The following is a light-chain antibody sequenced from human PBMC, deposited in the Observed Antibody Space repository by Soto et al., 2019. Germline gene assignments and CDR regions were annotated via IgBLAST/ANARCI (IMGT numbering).Light chain of an antibody. CDR2: DAS. J-gene: IGKJ1*01. CDR3: QQSYSTPRT. V-gene: IGKV1-39*01. CDR1: QRMTSW. Sequence: DIQLTQSPSTLSASVGDSVTITCRASQRMTSWSAWYQQKPGKAPKVLIYDASSLESGVPSRFSGSGSGTDFTLTISSLQPEEFATYYCQQSYSTPRTVGQGTKVDIK.